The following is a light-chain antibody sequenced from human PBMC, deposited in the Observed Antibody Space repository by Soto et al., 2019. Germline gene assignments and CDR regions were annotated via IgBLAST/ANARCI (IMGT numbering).Light chain of an antibody. V-gene: IGKV3-20*01. CDR3: QQYGGSPRYT. CDR1: QSVSSTY. CDR2: GAS. Sequence: EIVLTQSPGTLSLSPGEKATLSCRASQSVSSTYLAWYQQKPGQAPRLLIYGASSRATGIPDRFSGSGSGTDFTLTISSLVPEDFAVYYCQQYGGSPRYTFGQGTKLEIK. J-gene: IGKJ2*01.